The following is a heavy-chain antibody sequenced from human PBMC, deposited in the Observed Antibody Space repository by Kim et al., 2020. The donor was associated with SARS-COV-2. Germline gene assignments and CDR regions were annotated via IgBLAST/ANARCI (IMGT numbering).Heavy chain of an antibody. CDR2: GGST. J-gene: IGHJ1*01. V-gene: IGHV3-23*01. Sequence: GGSTYYADSVKGRFTISRDNSKNTLYLQMNSLRAEDTAVYYCAKERDFQHWGQGTLVTVSS. CDR3: AKERDFQH.